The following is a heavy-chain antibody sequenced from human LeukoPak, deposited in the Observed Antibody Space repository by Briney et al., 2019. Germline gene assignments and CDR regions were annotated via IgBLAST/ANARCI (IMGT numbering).Heavy chain of an antibody. CDR2: IWNDGSNK. CDR1: GFTFSSYG. Sequence: GGSLRLSCAASGFTFSSYGMHWVRQAPGQGLEWVAVIWNDGSNKYYVDSVKGRFTISRDNSKNTLYLQMNSLRTEDTAVYYCAGDYCSSTSCLFDYWGQGTLVTVSS. CDR3: AGDYCSSTSCLFDY. V-gene: IGHV3-33*01. J-gene: IGHJ4*02. D-gene: IGHD2-2*01.